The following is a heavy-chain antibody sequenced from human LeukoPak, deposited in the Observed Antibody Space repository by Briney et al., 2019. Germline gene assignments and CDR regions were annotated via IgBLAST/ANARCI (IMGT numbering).Heavy chain of an antibody. D-gene: IGHD2-15*01. CDR1: GYTFTGYY. Sequence: ASVKVSCKASGYTFTGYYMHWVRQAPGQGLEWMGGIIPIFGTANYAQKFQGRVTITADESTSTAYMELSSLRSEDTAVYYCARAPKGSGAWFDPWGQGTLVTVSS. J-gene: IGHJ5*02. V-gene: IGHV1-69*13. CDR2: IIPIFGTA. CDR3: ARAPKGSGAWFDP.